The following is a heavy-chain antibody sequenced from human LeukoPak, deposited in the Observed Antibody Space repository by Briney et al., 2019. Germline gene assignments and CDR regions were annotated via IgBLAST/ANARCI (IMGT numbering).Heavy chain of an antibody. Sequence: GGSLRLSCAASGDTFSTYGMNWVRQAPGKGLEWVSYIDGTSRSIYYADSVRGRFTVSRDNAKNSVFLQMNSLKDEDTAVYFCARRLALWGQGTLVTVSS. V-gene: IGHV3-48*02. CDR2: IDGTSRSI. J-gene: IGHJ5*02. CDR3: ARRLAL. CDR1: GDTFSTYG.